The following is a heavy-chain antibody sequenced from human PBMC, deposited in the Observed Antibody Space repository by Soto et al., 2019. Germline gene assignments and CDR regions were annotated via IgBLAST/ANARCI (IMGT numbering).Heavy chain of an antibody. J-gene: IGHJ4*02. V-gene: IGHV3-21*01. CDR1: GFTFSSYS. D-gene: IGHD2-15*01. CDR3: AREGRPYCSGGSYQGVYYFDY. CDR2: ISSSSSYI. Sequence: EVQLVESGGGLVKPGGSLRLSCAASGFTFSSYSMNWVRQAPGKGLEWVSSISSSSSYIYYADSVKGRFTISRDNAKNSLYLQMNSLRAEDTAVYYCAREGRPYCSGGSYQGVYYFDYWGQGTLVTVSS.